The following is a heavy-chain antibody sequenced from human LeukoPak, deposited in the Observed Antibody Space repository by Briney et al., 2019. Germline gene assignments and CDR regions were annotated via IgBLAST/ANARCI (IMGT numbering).Heavy chain of an antibody. J-gene: IGHJ4*02. CDR3: AKDTSRRDGYNFDY. D-gene: IGHD5-24*01. CDR1: GFTFDDYA. V-gene: IGHV3-43*02. CDR2: ISGDGGST. Sequence: PGGSLRLSCAASGFTFDDYAKHWVRQAPGKGLEWVSLISGDGGSTYYADSVKGRFTISRDNSKNSLYLQMNSLRTEDTALYYCAKDTSRRDGYNFDYWGQGTLVTVSS.